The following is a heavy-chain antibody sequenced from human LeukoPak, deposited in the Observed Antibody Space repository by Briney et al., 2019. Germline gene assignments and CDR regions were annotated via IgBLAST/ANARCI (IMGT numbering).Heavy chain of an antibody. Sequence: GGSLRLSCAASGFTFRSYAIHWVRQAPGKGLEWVAVISYDGSNKYYADSVKGRFTISRDNSKNTLYLQMNSLRAEDTAVYYCARVAPRTTVVTRVGYYFDYWGQGTLVTVSS. CDR1: GFTFRSYA. CDR3: ARVAPRTTVVTRVGYYFDY. V-gene: IGHV3-30-3*01. CDR2: ISYDGSNK. D-gene: IGHD4-23*01. J-gene: IGHJ4*02.